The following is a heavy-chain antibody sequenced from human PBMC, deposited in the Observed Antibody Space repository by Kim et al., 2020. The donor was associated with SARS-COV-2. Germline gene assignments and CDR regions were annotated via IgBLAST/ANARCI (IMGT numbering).Heavy chain of an antibody. D-gene: IGHD7-27*01. Sequence: SNPSLKSRGTMSVDTSKNQFSLKLSSVTAADAAVYYCARSPQIWDYGMDVWGQGTTVTVSS. J-gene: IGHJ6*02. V-gene: IGHV4-59*10. CDR3: ARSPQIWDYGMDV.